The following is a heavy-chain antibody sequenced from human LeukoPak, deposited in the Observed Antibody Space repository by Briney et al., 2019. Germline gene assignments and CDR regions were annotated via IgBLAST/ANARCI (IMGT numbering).Heavy chain of an antibody. CDR1: GYTFTSYG. V-gene: IGHV1-18*01. CDR2: ISAYNGNT. J-gene: IGHJ6*02. Sequence: ASVKVSCKASGYTFTSYGISWVRQAPGQGLEWMGWISAYNGNTNYAQKLQGRVTMTTDTSTSTAYMELRSLRSDDTAVYYCARESGSYFDYYYYGIDVWGQGTTVTVSS. CDR3: ARESGSYFDYYYYGIDV. D-gene: IGHD1-26*01.